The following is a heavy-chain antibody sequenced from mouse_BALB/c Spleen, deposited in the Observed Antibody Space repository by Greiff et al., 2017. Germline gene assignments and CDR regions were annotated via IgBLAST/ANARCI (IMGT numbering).Heavy chain of an antibody. Sequence: QVQLQQSGAELVRPGTSVKISCKASGYTFTSYDINWVRQRPGQGLEWIGWIYPGDGSTKYNEKFKGKATLTADKSSSTAYMQLSSLTSENSAVYFCARSDGTGWFAYWGQGTLVTVSA. J-gene: IGHJ3*01. CDR2: IYPGDGST. CDR1: GYTFTSYD. CDR3: ARSDGTGWFAY. D-gene: IGHD2-1*01. V-gene: IGHV1S56*01.